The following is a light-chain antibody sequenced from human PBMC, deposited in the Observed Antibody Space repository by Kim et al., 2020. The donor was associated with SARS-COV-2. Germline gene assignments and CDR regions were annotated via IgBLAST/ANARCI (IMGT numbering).Light chain of an antibody. CDR2: AAS. CDR3: LQHNIYPLT. V-gene: IGKV1-17*01. J-gene: IGKJ4*01. CDR1: QDIRID. Sequence: DIQMTQSPSSLSASVGDRVTITCRASQDIRIDLGWYQQRPGKAPKRLIYAASSLQSGVPSRFRGSGAGTEFTLTISSLQPEDFATYYCLQHNIYPLTFGGGTKVDIK.